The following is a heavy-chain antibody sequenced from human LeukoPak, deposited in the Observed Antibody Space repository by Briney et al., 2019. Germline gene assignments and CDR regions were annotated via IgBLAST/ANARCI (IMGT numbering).Heavy chain of an antibody. CDR3: ARDSPYGPDAFDI. CDR1: GFTFSSYE. V-gene: IGHV3-48*03. Sequence: GGSLRLSCAASGFTFSSYEMNWVRQAPGKGLELISYISSSGSTIHYTDSVKGRFTISRDNAKNSLSLQMTSLRADDTAVYYCARDSPYGPDAFDIWGRGTMVTVSS. D-gene: IGHD3-10*01. J-gene: IGHJ3*02. CDR2: ISSSGSTI.